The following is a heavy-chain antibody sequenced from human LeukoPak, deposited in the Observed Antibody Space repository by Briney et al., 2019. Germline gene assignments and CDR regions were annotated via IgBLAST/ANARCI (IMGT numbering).Heavy chain of an antibody. CDR2: IIPILGIA. CDR3: ARDSLKIYGGYVFDY. V-gene: IGHV1-69*04. D-gene: IGHD4-17*01. J-gene: IGHJ4*02. Sequence: SVKVSCKASGGTFSSYAISWVRQAPGQGLEWMGRIIPILGIANYAQKFQGRVTITADKSTSTALMELSSLRSEDTAVYYCARDSLKIYGGYVFDYWGQGTLVTVS. CDR1: GGTFSSYA.